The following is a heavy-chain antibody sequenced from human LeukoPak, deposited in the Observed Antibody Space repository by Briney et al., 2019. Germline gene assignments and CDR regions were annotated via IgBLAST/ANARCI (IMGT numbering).Heavy chain of an antibody. D-gene: IGHD3-3*01. CDR1: GFTFSSYA. Sequence: GGSLRLSCAASGFTFSSYAMSWVRQAPGKGLEWVSAISGSGGSTYYADSVKGRFTISRDNSKNTLYLQMNSLRAEDTAVYYCAKGFGVETYYYYGKDVWGQGTTVTVSS. CDR3: AKGFGVETYYYYGKDV. V-gene: IGHV3-23*01. J-gene: IGHJ6*02. CDR2: ISGSGGST.